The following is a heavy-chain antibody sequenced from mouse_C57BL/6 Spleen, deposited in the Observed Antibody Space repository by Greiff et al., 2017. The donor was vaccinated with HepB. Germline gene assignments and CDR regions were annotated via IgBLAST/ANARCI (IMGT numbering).Heavy chain of an antibody. CDR2: ISSGSSTI. CDR3: ARTVLLRYAIDY. CDR1: GFTFSDYG. V-gene: IGHV5-17*01. Sequence: EVMLVESGGGLVKPGGSLKLSCAASGFTFSDYGMHWVRQAPEKGLEWVAYISSGSSTIYYADTVKGRFTISRDNAKNTLFLQMTSLRSEDTAMYYCARTVLLRYAIDYWGQGTSVTVSS. D-gene: IGHD1-1*01. J-gene: IGHJ4*01.